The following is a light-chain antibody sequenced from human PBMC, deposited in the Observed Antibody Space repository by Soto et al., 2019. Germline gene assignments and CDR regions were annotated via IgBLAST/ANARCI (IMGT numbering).Light chain of an antibody. CDR1: QSVGRN. Sequence: IVMTQSAATLSVSPGERATLSCRASQSVGRNLAWYQQKPGQAPRLLIYGASTRATGIPARFSGSGSGTEFTLTISSLQSEDFAIYSCQQYNHWPPLTFGGGTKVEIK. CDR3: QQYNHWPPLT. V-gene: IGKV3-15*01. CDR2: GAS. J-gene: IGKJ4*01.